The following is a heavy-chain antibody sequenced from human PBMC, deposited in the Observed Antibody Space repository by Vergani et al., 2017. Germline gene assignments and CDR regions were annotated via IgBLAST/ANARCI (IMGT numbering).Heavy chain of an antibody. Sequence: EVQLVESGGGLVQPGGSLRLSCAASGFTLSDHVMDWVRQGPGKGLEWVGRSRNKARRYTTEYSASVKGRFTISRDDSRNSLYLQMNSLKTEDTAVYYCARDRYYLGSGSYPYFYYYGLDVWGQGTAVTVSS. J-gene: IGHJ6*02. CDR2: SRNKARRYTT. CDR1: GFTLSDHV. D-gene: IGHD3-10*01. CDR3: ARDRYYLGSGSYPYFYYYGLDV. V-gene: IGHV3-72*01.